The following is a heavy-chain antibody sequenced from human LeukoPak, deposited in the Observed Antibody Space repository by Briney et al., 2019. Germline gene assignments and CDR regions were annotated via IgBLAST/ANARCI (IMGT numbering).Heavy chain of an antibody. Sequence: GGSLRLSCAASGFTFNNYAMNWVRQALGKGLEWVSSIGRSGADTKYADSVKGRFTISRDNSKNALFLQMNSLRVEDTAIYYCAKDDYSDWPPVFDFWGQGTLVTVSS. CDR1: GFTFNNYA. D-gene: IGHD4-11*01. J-gene: IGHJ4*02. V-gene: IGHV3-23*01. CDR3: AKDDYSDWPPVFDF. CDR2: IGRSGADT.